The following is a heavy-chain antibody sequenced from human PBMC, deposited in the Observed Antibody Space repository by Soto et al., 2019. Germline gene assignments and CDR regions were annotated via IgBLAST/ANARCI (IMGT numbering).Heavy chain of an antibody. V-gene: IGHV5-51*01. D-gene: IGHD6-13*01. CDR2: IYPSDSDT. CDR3: ARTAAAGKYYYGMDV. Sequence: GETLKISCKGSGYSFTSYWIGWVRQMPGKGLECKGIIYPSDSDTRYSPSLQGQVTISADKSISTAYLQWSSLRASDTAIYYCARTAAAGKYYYGMDVWGQRTTVTVSS. CDR1: GYSFTSYW. J-gene: IGHJ6*02.